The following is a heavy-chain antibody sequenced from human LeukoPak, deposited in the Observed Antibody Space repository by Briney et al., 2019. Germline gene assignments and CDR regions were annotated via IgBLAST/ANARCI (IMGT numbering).Heavy chain of an antibody. J-gene: IGHJ4*02. D-gene: IGHD1-26*01. CDR1: GYTFTGYY. CDR2: INPNSGGT. V-gene: IGHV1-2*02. CDR3: ARGAVMIVGATLLNFDY. Sequence: ASVKVSCKASGYTFTGYYMHWVRQAPGQWREWMGWINPNSGGTNYAQKFQGRVTITADKSTSTAYMELSSLRSEDTAVYYCARGAVMIVGATLLNFDYWGQGTLVTVSS.